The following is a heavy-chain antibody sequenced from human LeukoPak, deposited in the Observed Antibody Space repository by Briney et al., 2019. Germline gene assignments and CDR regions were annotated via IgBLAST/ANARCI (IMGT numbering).Heavy chain of an antibody. CDR3: AADGRGYDSSGYQFDY. Sequence: ASVTVSCTASGFTFTSSAMQWVRQARGQRLEWIGWIVVGSGNTNYAQKFQERVTITRDMSTSTAYMELSSLRSEDTAVYYCAADGRGYDSSGYQFDYWGQGTLVTVSS. CDR1: GFTFTSSA. J-gene: IGHJ4*02. D-gene: IGHD3-22*01. V-gene: IGHV1-58*02. CDR2: IVVGSGNT.